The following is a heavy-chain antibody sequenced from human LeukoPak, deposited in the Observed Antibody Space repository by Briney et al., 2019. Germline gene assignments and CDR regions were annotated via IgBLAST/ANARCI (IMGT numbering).Heavy chain of an antibody. D-gene: IGHD2-15*01. CDR3: ARDRAVVVAATGAYYYYGMDV. V-gene: IGHV1-69*13. CDR1: GYTFTSYY. CDR2: IIPIFGTA. J-gene: IGHJ6*02. Sequence: ASVKVSCKASGYTFTSYYMHLVRQAPGQGLEWMGGIIPIFGTANYAQKFQGRVTITADESTSTAYMELSSLRSEDTAVYYCARDRAVVVAATGAYYYYGMDVWGQGTTVTVSS.